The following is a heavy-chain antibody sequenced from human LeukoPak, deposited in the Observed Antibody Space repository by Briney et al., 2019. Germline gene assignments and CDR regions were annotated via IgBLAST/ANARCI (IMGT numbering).Heavy chain of an antibody. V-gene: IGHV4-61*02. J-gene: IGHJ4*02. D-gene: IGHD2-2*01. CDR1: GGSISSGSYY. Sequence: SETLSLTCTVSGGSISSGSYYWSWIRQPAGKGLEWIGRIYTSGSTNYNPSLKSRVTISVDTSKNQFSLKLSSVTAADTAVYYCARAGWGYCSSTSCTPRGIFDYWGQGTLVTVSS. CDR3: ARAGWGYCSSTSCTPRGIFDY. CDR2: IYTSGST.